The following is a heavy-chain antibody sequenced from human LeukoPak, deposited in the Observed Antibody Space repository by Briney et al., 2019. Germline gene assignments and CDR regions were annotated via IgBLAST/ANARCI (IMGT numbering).Heavy chain of an antibody. V-gene: IGHV4-30-2*01. CDR1: GGSISSGGYS. Sequence: SETLSLTCAVPGGSISSGGYSWSWIWQPPGKGPEWIGYIYHSGSTYYNPSLKSRVTISVDRPNNQFSLKLSSVTAADTAVYYCARDFTGGSFDYWGQGTLVTVSS. D-gene: IGHD2-8*02. J-gene: IGHJ4*02. CDR2: IYHSGST. CDR3: ARDFTGGSFDY.